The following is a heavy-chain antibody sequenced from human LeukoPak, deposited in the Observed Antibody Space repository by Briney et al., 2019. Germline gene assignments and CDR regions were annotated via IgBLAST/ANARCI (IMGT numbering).Heavy chain of an antibody. V-gene: IGHV1-18*01. CDR2: ISAYNGNT. CDR1: GYTFTSYG. CDR3: ATFSSTAMAQSYWFDP. J-gene: IGHJ5*02. Sequence: GASVKVSCKASGYTFTSYGISWVRQAPGQGLEWMGWISAYNGNTNYAQKLQGRVTMTTDTSTSTAYMELRSLRSDDTAVYYCATFSSTAMAQSYWFDPWGQGTLVTVSS. D-gene: IGHD5-18*01.